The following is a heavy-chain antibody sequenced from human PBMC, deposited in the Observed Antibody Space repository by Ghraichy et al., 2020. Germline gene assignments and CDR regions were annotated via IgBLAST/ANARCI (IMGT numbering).Heavy chain of an antibody. V-gene: IGHV4-61*01. CDR1: GGSVSSSSSY. D-gene: IGHD3-10*01. J-gene: IGHJ4*02. Sequence: SETLSLTCTVSGGSVSSSSSYWSWIRQPPGRGLEWIGFVYYSGSTNYKPSLKSRVTISVDTSKNQFSLNLRSVTTADTAVYYCARDNRGSGTPYYFDYWGQGTLVTVSS. CDR2: VYYSGST. CDR3: ARDNRGSGTPYYFDY.